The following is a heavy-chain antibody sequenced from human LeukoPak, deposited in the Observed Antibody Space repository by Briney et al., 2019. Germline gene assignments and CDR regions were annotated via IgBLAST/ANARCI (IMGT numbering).Heavy chain of an antibody. J-gene: IGHJ4*02. Sequence: PGRSLRLSCAASGLTFSDYPMHWVRQAPGKRLEWVAVVSYDGRNKYYADSAEGRFTISRDNSKNTLYLQMNSLRDEDTAVYYCARGVECSGSTCYHYFDSWGQGTLVTVSS. D-gene: IGHD2-2*01. CDR2: VSYDGRNK. CDR3: ARGVECSGSTCYHYFDS. CDR1: GLTFSDYP. V-gene: IGHV3-30*14.